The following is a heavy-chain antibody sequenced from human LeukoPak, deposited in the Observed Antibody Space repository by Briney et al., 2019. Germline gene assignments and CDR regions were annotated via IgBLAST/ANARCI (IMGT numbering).Heavy chain of an antibody. CDR2: SSTSGST. D-gene: IGHD2-2*01. CDR3: ARYCATTNCFDGAFDP. CDR1: GASVTYSNNDYY. J-gene: IGHJ5*02. V-gene: IGHV4-61*02. Sequence: SETLSLTCTVSGASVTYSNNDYYWTWVRQPAGKELEWTGRSSTSGSTNFNPSLKSRVTISLDTSKNQFSLRLSSVTAADTAVYYCARYCATTNCFDGAFDPWGQGTLVTVSS.